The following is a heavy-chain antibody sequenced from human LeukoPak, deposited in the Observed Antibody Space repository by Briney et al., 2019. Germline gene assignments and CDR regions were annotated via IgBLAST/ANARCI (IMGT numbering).Heavy chain of an antibody. CDR1: GGTFSSYA. CDR3: VVSGTRFLYYCYYMDV. V-gene: IGHV1-69*01. CDR2: IIPIFGTA. Sequence: SVKVSCKASGGTFSSYAISWVRQAPGQGLEWMGGIIPIFGTANYAQKFQGRVTITADESTSTAYMELSSLRSEDTAVYYCVVSGTRFLYYCYYMDVWGKGTTVTVSS. J-gene: IGHJ6*03. D-gene: IGHD1-7*01.